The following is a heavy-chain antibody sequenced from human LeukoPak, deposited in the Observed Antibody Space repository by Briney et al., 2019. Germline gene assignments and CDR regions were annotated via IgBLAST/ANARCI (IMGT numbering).Heavy chain of an antibody. CDR1: GYTFTGYY. CDR3: AREHGTAMVSN. Sequence: ASVKASCKASGYTFTGYYMHWVRQAPGQGLEWMGIINPSGGSTSYAQKFQGRVTMTRDTSTSTVYMELSSLRSEDTAVYYCAREHGTAMVSNWGQGTLVTVSS. D-gene: IGHD5-18*01. J-gene: IGHJ4*02. V-gene: IGHV1-46*01. CDR2: INPSGGST.